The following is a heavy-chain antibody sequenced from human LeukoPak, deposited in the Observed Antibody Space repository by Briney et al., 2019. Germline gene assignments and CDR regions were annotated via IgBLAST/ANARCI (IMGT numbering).Heavy chain of an antibody. D-gene: IGHD3-16*02. CDR1: GFTFSSYS. CDR3: ARDRGGIGYYMDV. V-gene: IGHV3-48*01. Sequence: SGGSLRLSCAASGFTFSSYSMYWVRQAPGTGLEWVSYISNSSSNIYYADSVKGRFTISRDNAKNSFYLQMNSLTAEDTALYYCARDRGGIGYYMDVWGKGTTVTVSS. CDR2: ISNSSSNI. J-gene: IGHJ6*03.